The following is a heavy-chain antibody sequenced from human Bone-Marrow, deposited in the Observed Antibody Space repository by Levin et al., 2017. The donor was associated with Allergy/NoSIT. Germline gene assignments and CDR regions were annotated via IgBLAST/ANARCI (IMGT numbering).Heavy chain of an antibody. CDR1: GFILSTYW. D-gene: IGHD6-19*01. J-gene: IGHJ4*02. CDR2: IKQDGSEK. Sequence: TSETLSLTCAASGFILSTYWMTWVRQAPGKGLEWVANIKQDGSEKYYADSVKGRFTISRDNAKNSLYLQMNSLRAEDTAVYYCAREKQRQWLYSYWGQGTLVTVSS. V-gene: IGHV3-7*01. CDR3: AREKQRQWLYSY.